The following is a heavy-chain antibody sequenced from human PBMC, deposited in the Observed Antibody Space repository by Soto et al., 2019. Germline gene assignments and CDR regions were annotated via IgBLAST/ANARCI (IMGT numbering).Heavy chain of an antibody. CDR2: IKQDGSEK. CDR3: ALDREGRVVLMVYADGGLDY. J-gene: IGHJ4*02. D-gene: IGHD2-8*01. CDR1: GFTFSSYW. V-gene: IGHV3-7*01. Sequence: GVSLRLSCAASGFTFSSYWMSWVRQAPGRGLEWVANIKQDGSEKCYVDSVKGRFTISRDNAKNSLYLQMNSLRAEDTAVYYCALDREGRVVLMVYADGGLDYWGEGTLVTVSS.